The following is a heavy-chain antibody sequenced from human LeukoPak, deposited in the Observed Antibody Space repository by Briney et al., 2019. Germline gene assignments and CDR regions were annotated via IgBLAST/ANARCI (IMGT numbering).Heavy chain of an antibody. V-gene: IGHV4-39*07. Sequence: PSETLSLTCTVSGGSISSSSYYWGWIRQPPGKGLEWIGSIYYSGSTYYNPSLKSRVTISVDTSKNQFSLKLSSVTAADTAVYYCARVESLYYDFWSGFARVNWFDPWGQGTLVTVSS. CDR3: ARVESLYYDFWSGFARVNWFDP. CDR1: GGSISSSSYY. CDR2: IYYSGST. J-gene: IGHJ5*02. D-gene: IGHD3-3*01.